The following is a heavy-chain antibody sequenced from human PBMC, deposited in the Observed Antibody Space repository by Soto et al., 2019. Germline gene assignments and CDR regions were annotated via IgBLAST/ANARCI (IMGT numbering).Heavy chain of an antibody. CDR2: IYYSGNT. V-gene: IGHV4-30-4*01. CDR3: AREGGESSDGLYYFDS. CDR1: GGSTSSDNY. D-gene: IGHD3-16*01. J-gene: IGHJ4*02. Sequence: SETLSLTCTVSGGSTSSDNYWSWIRQPPGKGLEWIGHIYYSGNTDYNPSLKSRLAISIDTSKNQFSLKPSSVTAADTAVYFCAREGGESSDGLYYFDSWGQGSLVTVSS.